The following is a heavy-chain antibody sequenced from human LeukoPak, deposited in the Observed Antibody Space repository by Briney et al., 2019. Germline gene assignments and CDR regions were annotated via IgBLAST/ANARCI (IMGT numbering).Heavy chain of an antibody. CDR1: DDSISDYY. V-gene: IGHV4-59*01. CDR3: TRGAGWLIDY. D-gene: IGHD3-16*01. CDR2: FHNSGIS. J-gene: IGHJ4*02. Sequence: SETLSFTCTVSDDSISDYYRGWIRQPPGKGLEWIGYFHNSGISTYNPSLKSRVTISADTSKNQFSLKLNSLTTADTAVYYCTRGAGWLIDYWGQGILVTVSS.